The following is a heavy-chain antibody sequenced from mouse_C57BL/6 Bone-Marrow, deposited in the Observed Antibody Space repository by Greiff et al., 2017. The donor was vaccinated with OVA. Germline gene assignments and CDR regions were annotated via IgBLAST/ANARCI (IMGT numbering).Heavy chain of an antibody. CDR2: ISGGGGNT. J-gene: IGHJ2*01. V-gene: IGHV5-9*01. Sequence: EVQLVESGGGLVKPGGSLKLSCAASGFTFSSYTMSWVRQTPEKRLEWVATISGGGGNTYYPDSVKGRFTISRDNAKNTLYLQMSSLRSEDMALYYCARHGEIHYWGQGTTLTVSS. CDR3: ARHGEIHY. CDR1: GFTFSSYT.